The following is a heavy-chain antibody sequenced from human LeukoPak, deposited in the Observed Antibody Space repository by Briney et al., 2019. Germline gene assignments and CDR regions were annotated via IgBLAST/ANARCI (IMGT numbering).Heavy chain of an antibody. J-gene: IGHJ5*02. CDR2: INSDGSST. Sequence: GGSLRLSCAASGFTFSDYWMHWVRQAPGKGLVWVSRINSDGSSTTYADSVKGRFTISRDNAKNTLFLQMNSLRGEDTAVYYCARSNYYDTSGYYLWGQGTLVTVSS. CDR3: ARSNYYDTSGYYL. D-gene: IGHD3-22*01. V-gene: IGHV3-74*01. CDR1: GFTFSDYW.